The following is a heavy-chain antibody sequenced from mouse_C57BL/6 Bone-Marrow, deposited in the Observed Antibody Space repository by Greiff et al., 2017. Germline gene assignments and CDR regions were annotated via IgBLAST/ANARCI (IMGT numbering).Heavy chain of an antibody. CDR3: ARSWDYYGSSYGGFAY. Sequence: QVQLQQSGAELARPGASVKLSCKASGYTFTSYGISWVKQRTGQGLEWIGEIYPRSGNTYYNEKFKGKATLTAEKSSSTAYMALRSLTSEDSSVYFCARSWDYYGSSYGGFAYWGQGTLVTVSA. CDR2: IYPRSGNT. CDR1: GYTFTSYG. J-gene: IGHJ3*01. V-gene: IGHV1-81*01. D-gene: IGHD1-1*01.